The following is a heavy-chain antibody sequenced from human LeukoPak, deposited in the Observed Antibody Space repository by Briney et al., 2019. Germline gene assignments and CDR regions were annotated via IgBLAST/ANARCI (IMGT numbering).Heavy chain of an antibody. CDR3: ARVPSGPRYCSSTSCYHPFDY. Sequence: ASVKVSCKASGGTFSSYAISWVRQAPGQGLEWMGGIIPIFGTANYAQKFQGRVTITADESTSTAYMELSSLRSEDTAVYYCARVPSGPRYCSSTSCYHPFDYGGQEPLVTASS. CDR2: IIPIFGTA. V-gene: IGHV1-69*13. J-gene: IGHJ4*02. CDR1: GGTFSSYA. D-gene: IGHD2-2*01.